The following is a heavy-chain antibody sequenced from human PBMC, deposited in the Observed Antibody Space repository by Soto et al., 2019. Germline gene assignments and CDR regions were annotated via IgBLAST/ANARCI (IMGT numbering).Heavy chain of an antibody. CDR1: WGFFSCYF. D-gene: IGHD2-15*01. Sequence: SEALVPTLACYWGFFSCYFLRLIRQPPGKGLEWIGEINNSGSTNYNPSLKSRVTISVDTSKNQFSPKLSSVTAADTAVYYCARAEVVVAASYYWGQGTLVTVSS. J-gene: IGHJ4*02. CDR2: INNSGST. CDR3: ARAEVVVAASYY. V-gene: IGHV4-34*01.